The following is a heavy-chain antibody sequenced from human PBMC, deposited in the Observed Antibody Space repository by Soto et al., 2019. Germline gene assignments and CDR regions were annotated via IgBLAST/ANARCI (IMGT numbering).Heavy chain of an antibody. CDR3: ARDDYGDFGRPGY. Sequence: QVQLVQSGAEVKKPGASVKVSCKASDYTFTSYGITWVQQAPGQGLEWMGWISAYNGDTNYAQKLQGRVTMTTDTSTNTAYMELRSLRFDDTAIYYCARDDYGDFGRPGYWGQGTLVTVSS. CDR1: DYTFTSYG. CDR2: ISAYNGDT. V-gene: IGHV1-18*01. D-gene: IGHD4-17*01. J-gene: IGHJ4*02.